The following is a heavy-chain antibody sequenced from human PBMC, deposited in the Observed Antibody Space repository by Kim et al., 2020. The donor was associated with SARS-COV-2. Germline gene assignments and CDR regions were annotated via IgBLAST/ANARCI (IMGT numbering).Heavy chain of an antibody. D-gene: IGHD3-22*01. CDR2: ISYDGSNK. CDR1: GFTFSSYA. Sequence: GGSLRLSCAASGFTFSSYAMHWVRQAPGKGLEWVAVISYDGSNKYYADSVKGRFTISRDNSKNTRYLQMNSLRAEDTAVYYCARDYYDSSGQKRVGFVHYWGQRTLVTVSS. CDR3: ARDYYDSSGQKRVGFVHY. J-gene: IGHJ4*02. V-gene: IGHV3-30-3*01.